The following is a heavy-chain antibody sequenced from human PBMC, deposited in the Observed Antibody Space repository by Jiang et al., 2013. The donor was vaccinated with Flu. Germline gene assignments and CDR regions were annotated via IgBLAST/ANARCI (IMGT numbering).Heavy chain of an antibody. CDR3: ARHVVEYDILTGVDY. Sequence: LLKPSETLSLTCTVSGGSISSSSYYWGWIRQPPGKGLEWIGSIYYSGSTYYNPSLKSRVTISVDTSKNQFSLKLSSVTAADTAVYYCARHVVEYDILTGVDYWGQGTLVTVSS. CDR2: IYYSGST. V-gene: IGHV4-39*01. D-gene: IGHD3-9*01. J-gene: IGHJ4*02. CDR1: GGSISSSSYY.